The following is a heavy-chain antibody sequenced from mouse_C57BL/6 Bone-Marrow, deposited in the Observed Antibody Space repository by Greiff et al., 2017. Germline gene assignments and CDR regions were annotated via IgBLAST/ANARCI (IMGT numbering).Heavy chain of an antibody. CDR3: DRSGIYYDRCDY. Sequence: QVQLQQPGAELVMPGASVKLSCKASGYTFTSYWMHWVKQRPGQGLEWIGEIDPSDSYTNYNQKFKGKATLTVDKSSSTAYMQLSSLTSEDSAVYYCDRSGIYYDRCDYGGQGTGVTVSA. V-gene: IGHV1-69*01. CDR2: IDPSDSYT. CDR1: GYTFTSYW. D-gene: IGHD2-4*01. J-gene: IGHJ3*01.